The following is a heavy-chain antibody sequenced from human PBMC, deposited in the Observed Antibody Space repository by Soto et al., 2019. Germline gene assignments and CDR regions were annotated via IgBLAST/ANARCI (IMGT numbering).Heavy chain of an antibody. Sequence: SVKVSCKASGGTFSSYAISWVRQAPGQGLEWMGGIIPIFGTANYAQKFQGRVTITADKSTSTAYMELSSLRSEDTAVYYCAVFEYSSSLVYYYYGMDVWGQGTTVTVS. CDR1: GGTFSSYA. J-gene: IGHJ6*02. V-gene: IGHV1-69*06. CDR3: AVFEYSSSLVYYYYGMDV. D-gene: IGHD6-6*01. CDR2: IIPIFGTA.